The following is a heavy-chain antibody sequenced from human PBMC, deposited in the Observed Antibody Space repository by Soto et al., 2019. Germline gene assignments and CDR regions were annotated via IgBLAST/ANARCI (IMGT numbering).Heavy chain of an antibody. Sequence: GGSLRLSCTASGFTFSSYAMSWVRQAPGKELEWVSTISGNSGKTNYAESVKGRFSISRDNSKNTVHLQLDSLRAEDTAVYFCAKLGFVLMELYYFHQWGHGTLVTVSS. CDR2: ISGNSGKT. D-gene: IGHD2-8*01. J-gene: IGHJ4*01. CDR1: GFTFSSYA. CDR3: AKLGFVLMELYYFHQ. V-gene: IGHV3-23*01.